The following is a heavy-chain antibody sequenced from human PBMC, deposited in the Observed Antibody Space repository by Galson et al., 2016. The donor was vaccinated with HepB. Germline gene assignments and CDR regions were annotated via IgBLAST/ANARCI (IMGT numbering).Heavy chain of an antibody. CDR3: AKDSGSYYYDSSGHRRNAFDI. CDR1: GFTLDHYA. Sequence: SLRLSCAASGFTLDHYAMHWVRQAPGKGLEWVSGISWNSGSIGYADSVKGRFTLSRDNAKNSLYLQMNSLRAEDTALYYCAKDSGSYYYDSSGHRRNAFDIWGQGTVVTVSS. CDR2: ISWNSGSI. D-gene: IGHD3-22*01. V-gene: IGHV3-9*01. J-gene: IGHJ3*02.